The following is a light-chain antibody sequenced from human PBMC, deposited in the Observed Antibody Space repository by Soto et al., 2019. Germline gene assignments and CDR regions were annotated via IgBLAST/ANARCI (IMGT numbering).Light chain of an antibody. V-gene: IGLV6-57*01. Sequence: NFMLTQPHSVSESPGETVTISCTRDTGNIGSKYVHWYQQRPGSSPTTVIFEDNQRPSGVPTRFSGSIDSSSNSASLTISGLKPEDEADYYCLSYDDSSHGVFGGGTKLTVL. CDR2: EDN. CDR3: LSYDDSSHGV. CDR1: TGNIGSKY. J-gene: IGLJ3*02.